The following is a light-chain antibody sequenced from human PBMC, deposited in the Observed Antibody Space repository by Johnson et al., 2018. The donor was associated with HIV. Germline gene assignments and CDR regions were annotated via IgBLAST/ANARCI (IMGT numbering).Light chain of an antibody. J-gene: IGLJ1*01. CDR3: GTWDSSLSAYV. Sequence: QSVLTQPPSVSAAPGQMLTISCSGSSSNIGNNYVSWYQQLPGTAPKLLIYENNKRPSGIPDRVSGSKSDTSATLGITGLQTGDEADYYCGTWDSSLSAYVFGTGTKVTVL. CDR1: SSNIGNNY. V-gene: IGLV1-51*02. CDR2: ENN.